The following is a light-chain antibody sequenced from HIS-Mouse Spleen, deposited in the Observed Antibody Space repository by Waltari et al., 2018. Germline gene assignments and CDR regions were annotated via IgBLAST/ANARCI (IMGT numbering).Light chain of an antibody. CDR1: SSTIGSNY. CDR3: AAWDDSLSGPV. J-gene: IGLJ3*02. V-gene: IGLV1-47*01. CDR2: RNN. Sequence: QSVLTQPPSASGTPGQRATIPCSASSSTIGSNYVYWYQQRPGTAPKLLIHRNNQRPSGVPDRFSGSKSGTSASLAISGLRSEDEADYYCAAWDDSLSGPVFGGGTKLTVL.